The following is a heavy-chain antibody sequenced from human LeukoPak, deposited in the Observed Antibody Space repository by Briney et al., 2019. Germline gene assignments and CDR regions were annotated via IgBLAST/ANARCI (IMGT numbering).Heavy chain of an antibody. J-gene: IGHJ3*02. Sequence: PSETLSLTCAVSGASAHTYYWSWIRQTAGKGLEWIGRIYSSGDTKYNPSLQSRVTLSVDTSKKYFSLELTSVTAADTAVYYCAGGILYSGISVPGFDIWGLGALVTVSS. V-gene: IGHV4-4*07. D-gene: IGHD1-26*01. CDR2: IYSSGDT. CDR3: AGGILYSGISVPGFDI. CDR1: GASAHTYY.